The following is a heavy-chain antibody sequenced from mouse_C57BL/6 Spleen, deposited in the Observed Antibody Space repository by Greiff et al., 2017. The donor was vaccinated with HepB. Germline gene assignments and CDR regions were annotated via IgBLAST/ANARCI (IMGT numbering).Heavy chain of an antibody. J-gene: IGHJ2*01. D-gene: IGHD2-5*01. Sequence: VQLQQSGPELVKPGASVKISCKASGYAFSSSWMNWVKQRPGKGLEWIGRIYPGDGDTNYNGKFKGKATLTADKSSSTSYMQLSSLTSEDSAVYVCARDSNYGEYYWGQGTTLTVSS. CDR3: ARDSNYGEYY. CDR2: IYPGDGDT. V-gene: IGHV1-82*01. CDR1: GYAFSSSW.